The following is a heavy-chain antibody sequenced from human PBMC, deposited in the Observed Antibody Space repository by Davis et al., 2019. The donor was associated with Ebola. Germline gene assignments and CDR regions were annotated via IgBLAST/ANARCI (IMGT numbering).Heavy chain of an antibody. D-gene: IGHD6-13*01. J-gene: IGHJ6*02. CDR3: AREDSRVLYYYYGMDV. V-gene: IGHV4-39*07. CDR2: IYYSGST. Sequence: SETLSLTCTVSGGSISSSSYYWGWIRQPPGKGLEWIGSIYYSGSTYYNPSLKSRVTISVDTSKNQFSLKLSSVTAEDTAVYYCAREDSRVLYYYYGMDVWGQGTTVTVSS. CDR1: GGSISSSSYY.